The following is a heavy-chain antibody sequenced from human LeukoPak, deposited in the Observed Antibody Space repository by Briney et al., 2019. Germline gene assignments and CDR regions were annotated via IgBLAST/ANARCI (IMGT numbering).Heavy chain of an antibody. CDR2: ISSSSSYI. Sequence: PGGSLRLSCAASGFTFSSYTMNWVRQAPGKGLEWVSYISSSSSYIYYADSVKGRFTISRDNAENSLYLQMDSLRAEDTAVYYCARGSEGYCSGGGCYYGMDVWGQGTTVTLSS. J-gene: IGHJ6*01. CDR3: ARGSEGYCSGGGCYYGMDV. CDR1: GFTFSSYT. D-gene: IGHD2-15*01. V-gene: IGHV3-21*01.